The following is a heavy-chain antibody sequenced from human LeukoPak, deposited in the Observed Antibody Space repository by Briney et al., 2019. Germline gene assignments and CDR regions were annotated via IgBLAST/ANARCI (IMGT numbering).Heavy chain of an antibody. CDR1: GGSISSYY. D-gene: IGHD3-10*01. CDR3: ARQRYYGSGSFDY. J-gene: IGHJ4*02. V-gene: IGHV4-59*08. CDR2: IYYSGNT. Sequence: SETLSLTCTVSGGSISSYYWSWIRQPPGKGLEWIGYIYYSGNTNYNPSLKSRVTISVDTSKNQFSLKLSSVIAANTAVYYCARQRYYGSGSFDYWGQGTLVTVSS.